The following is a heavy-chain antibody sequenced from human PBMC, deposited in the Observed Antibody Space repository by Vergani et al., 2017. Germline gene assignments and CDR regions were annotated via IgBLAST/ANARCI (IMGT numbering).Heavy chain of an antibody. CDR3: AKGVYSSSTGCYEGRGYYYGMGV. D-gene: IGHD2-2*01. CDR2: ISWNSGSI. V-gene: IGHV3-9*01. CDR1: GFTFDDYA. Sequence: EVQLVESGGGLVQPGRSLRLSCAASGFTFDDYAMHWVRQAPGKGLEWVSGISWNSGSIGYADSVKGRFTISRDNSKNTLYLQMNSLRADDTAVYYCAKGVYSSSTGCYEGRGYYYGMGVWGQGTTVTFSS. J-gene: IGHJ6*02.